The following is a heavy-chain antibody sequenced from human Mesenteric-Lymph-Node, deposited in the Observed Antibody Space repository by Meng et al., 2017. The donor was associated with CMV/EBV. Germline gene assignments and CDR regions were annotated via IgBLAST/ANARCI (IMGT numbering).Heavy chain of an antibody. CDR2: IYGDDKT. D-gene: IGHD1-26*01. V-gene: IGHV3-43*01. CDR3: ARARGELLIYAFDI. Sequence: GESLKISCAASGFTFDDYTMHWVRQAPGKGLEWVSLIYGDDKTYYTDAVRGRFTISRDNSKNTLYLQMNSLRAEDTAVYYCARARGELLIYAFDIWGQGTMVTVSS. CDR1: GFTFDDYT. J-gene: IGHJ3*02.